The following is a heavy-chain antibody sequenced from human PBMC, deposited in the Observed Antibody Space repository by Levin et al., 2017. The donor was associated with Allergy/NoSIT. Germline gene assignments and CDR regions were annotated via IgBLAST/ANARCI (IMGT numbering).Heavy chain of an antibody. V-gene: IGHV3-15*01. J-gene: IGHJ5*02. CDR1: GFTFSNAW. Sequence: GESLKISCAASGFTFSNAWMSWVRQAPGKGLEWVGRIKSKTDGGTTDYAAPVKGRFTISRDDSKNTLYLQMNSLKTEDTAVYYCTTDTYSSSDLRFDPWGQGTLVTVSS. CDR2: IKSKTDGGTT. D-gene: IGHD6-6*01. CDR3: TTDTYSSSDLRFDP.